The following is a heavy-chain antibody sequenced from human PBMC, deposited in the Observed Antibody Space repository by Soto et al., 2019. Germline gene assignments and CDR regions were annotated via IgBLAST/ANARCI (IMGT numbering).Heavy chain of an antibody. CDR2: IIPVFGTT. J-gene: IGHJ4*02. D-gene: IGHD3-10*01. CDR3: EREGGFGDVKY. V-gene: IGHV1-69*18. Sequence: HVQLVQSGAELKKPGSSVKVSCKASGDTFSGYPINWVRQAPGEGLEWMGRIIPVFGTTNDAQRFEGRVTFPAEASTNTAYMELRGLLSDDAVVYYCEREGGFGDVKYGGPGTLVNVAS. CDR1: GDTFSGYP.